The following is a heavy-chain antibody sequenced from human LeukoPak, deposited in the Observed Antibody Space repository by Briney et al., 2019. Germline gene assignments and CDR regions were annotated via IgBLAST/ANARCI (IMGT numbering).Heavy chain of an antibody. CDR1: GGSISSYY. CDR3: ARDKGYYDSSGYYSFDY. D-gene: IGHD3-22*01. CDR2: IYYSGST. J-gene: IGHJ4*02. Sequence: SETLSLTCTVSGGSISSYYWSWIRQPPGKGLEWIGYIYYSGSTYYNPSLKSRVTISVDTSKNQFSLKLSSVTAADTAVYYCARDKGYYDSSGYYSFDYWGQGTLVTVSS. V-gene: IGHV4-59*12.